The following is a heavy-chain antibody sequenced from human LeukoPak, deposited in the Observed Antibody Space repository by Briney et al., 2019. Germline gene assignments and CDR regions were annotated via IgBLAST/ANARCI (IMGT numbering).Heavy chain of an antibody. CDR2: IYSGGST. V-gene: IGHV3-66*02. D-gene: IGHD2-21*01. CDR1: GFTVSSNY. Sequence: GGSLRLSCAASGFTVSSNYMSWVRQAPGKGLEWVSVIYSGGSTYYADSVKGRFTISRDNSKNTLCLQMNSLRAEDTAVYYCARSILRYYYYGMDVWGQGTTVTVSS. J-gene: IGHJ6*02. CDR3: ARSILRYYYYGMDV.